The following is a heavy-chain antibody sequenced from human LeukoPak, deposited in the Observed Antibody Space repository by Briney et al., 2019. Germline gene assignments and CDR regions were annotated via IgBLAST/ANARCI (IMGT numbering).Heavy chain of an antibody. Sequence: GGSLRLSCAASGFTFSDYYMGWIRQAPGKGLEWVSYISSSGSTIYYADSVKGRFTISRDNAKNSLYLQMNSLRAEDTAVYYCARVRDYYDSSKRENQYRALYGMDVWGQGTTVTVSS. CDR3: ARVRDYYDSSKRENQYRALYGMDV. CDR2: ISSSGSTI. D-gene: IGHD3-22*01. V-gene: IGHV3-11*01. CDR1: GFTFSDYY. J-gene: IGHJ6*02.